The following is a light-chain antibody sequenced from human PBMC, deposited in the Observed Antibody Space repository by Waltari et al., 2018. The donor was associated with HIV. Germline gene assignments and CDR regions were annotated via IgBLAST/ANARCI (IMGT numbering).Light chain of an antibody. J-gene: IGLJ2*01. CDR3: QSYDSSLFWV. Sequence: QSVLTQPPSLSGAPGQRVTISCIWTSSNIGADYDVHWYRQVSGAAPKLLIYRTDARPSGVPDRFFGSRSGASASLVINGLQTDDEADYYCQSYDSSLFWVFGGGTKLTVL. CDR1: SSNIGADYD. V-gene: IGLV1-40*01. CDR2: RTD.